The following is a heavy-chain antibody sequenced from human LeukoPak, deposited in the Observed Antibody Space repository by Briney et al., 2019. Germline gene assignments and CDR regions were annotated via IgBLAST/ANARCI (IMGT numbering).Heavy chain of an antibody. CDR1: GGSISSSSYY. Sequence: PSETLSLTCTVSGGSISSSSYYWGWIRQPPGKGLEWIGSIYYSGSTYYNPSLKSRVTISVDTSKNQFSLKLSSVTAADTAVYYCARGRVGATTGYYYYYMDVWGKGTTVTVSS. CDR2: IYYSGST. CDR3: ARGRVGATTGYYYYYMDV. D-gene: IGHD1-26*01. V-gene: IGHV4-39*07. J-gene: IGHJ6*03.